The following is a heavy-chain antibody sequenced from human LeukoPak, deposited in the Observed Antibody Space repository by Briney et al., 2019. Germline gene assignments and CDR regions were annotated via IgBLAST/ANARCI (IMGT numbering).Heavy chain of an antibody. CDR1: GFTFSSYS. CDR3: ARDGAVLRYFDWLPPVGNFDY. V-gene: IGHV3-48*01. J-gene: IGHJ4*02. Sequence: GGSLRLSCVASGFTFSSYSMNWVRQGPGQGLEWDSYISSSSSTIYYADSVKGRFTISRDNAKNSLYLQMNSLRAEDTAVYYCARDGAVLRYFDWLPPVGNFDYWGQGTLVTVSS. D-gene: IGHD3-9*01. CDR2: ISSSSSTI.